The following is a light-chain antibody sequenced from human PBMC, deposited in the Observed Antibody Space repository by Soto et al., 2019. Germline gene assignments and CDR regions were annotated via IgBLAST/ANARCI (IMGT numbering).Light chain of an antibody. CDR3: QHYNSYPEA. Sequence: IQLTQSPSTLSGSEGDRVTITCRASQAFXSRLAWDQEKPGKAPKLLXYKASTLKSGVPSRLSGSGSATEFTLTISSLQPDDLATYYCQHYNSYPEAFGQGTKVDIK. J-gene: IGKJ1*01. CDR2: KAS. CDR1: QAFXSR. V-gene: IGKV1-5*03.